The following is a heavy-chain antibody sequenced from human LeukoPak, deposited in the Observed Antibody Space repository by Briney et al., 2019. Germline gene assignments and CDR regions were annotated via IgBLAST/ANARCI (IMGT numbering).Heavy chain of an antibody. CDR2: INPSGGST. V-gene: IGHV1-46*01. CDR1: GYTFTTYY. D-gene: IGHD6-6*01. Sequence: ASVKVSCKASGYTFTTYYMHWVRQAPGQGLEWMGLINPSGGSTSYAQKFQGRVTMTTDTSTSTVYMELSSLRSEDTAAYYCARDLTQYSSSSGYYYGMDVWGQGTTVTVSS. CDR3: ARDLTQYSSSSGYYYGMDV. J-gene: IGHJ6*02.